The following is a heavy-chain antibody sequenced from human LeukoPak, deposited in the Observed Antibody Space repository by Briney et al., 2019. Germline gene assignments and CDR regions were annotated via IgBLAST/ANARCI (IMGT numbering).Heavy chain of an antibody. CDR2: ISSSGSTI. D-gene: IGHD3-10*01. CDR3: TTAIFYYDSGSYYKRDY. J-gene: IGHJ4*02. V-gene: IGHV3-11*04. CDR1: GFTFSDYY. Sequence: GGSLRLSCAASGFTFSDYYMSWIRQAPGKGLEWVSYISSSGSTIYYADSVKGRFTISRDNAKNSLYLQMNSLRAEDTAVYYCTTAIFYYDSGSYYKRDYWGQGTLVTVSS.